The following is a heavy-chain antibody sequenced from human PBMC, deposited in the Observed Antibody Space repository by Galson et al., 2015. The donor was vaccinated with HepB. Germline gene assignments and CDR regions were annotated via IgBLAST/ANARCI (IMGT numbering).Heavy chain of an antibody. CDR1: GYTFTSYA. CDR3: ARDKKEWFGELLFDY. Sequence: SCKASGYTFTSYAMHWVRQAPGQRLEWMGWINAGNGNTKYSQKFQGRVTITRDTSASTAYMELSSLRSEDTAVYYCARDKKEWFGELLFDYWGQGTLVTVSS. D-gene: IGHD3-10*01. CDR2: INAGNGNT. V-gene: IGHV1-3*01. J-gene: IGHJ4*02.